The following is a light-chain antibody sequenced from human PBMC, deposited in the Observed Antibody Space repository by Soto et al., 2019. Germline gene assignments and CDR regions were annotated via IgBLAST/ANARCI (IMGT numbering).Light chain of an antibody. Sequence: DIQVTQSPSALSASVGDRVTITCRASQNINTWLAWYQQKTGKAPQLLIYDASTLASGVPSRFSGSGSCTEFTLSISSLQPDDFATYYCQQHYIHWTFGQGTKGDIK. CDR1: QNINTW. J-gene: IGKJ1*01. CDR3: QQHYIHWT. V-gene: IGKV1-5*01. CDR2: DAS.